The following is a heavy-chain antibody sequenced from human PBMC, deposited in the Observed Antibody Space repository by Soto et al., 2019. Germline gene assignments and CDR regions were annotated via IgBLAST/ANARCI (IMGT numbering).Heavy chain of an antibody. V-gene: IGHV4-31*03. CDR2: ISYSGST. CDR3: ARDYDSRGYYEWFDP. CDR1: GGSISRGGFF. D-gene: IGHD3-22*01. Sequence: PSETLSLTCIVSGGSISRGGFFWTWIRQHPGRGLEWIGYISYSGSTYYNPSLRSRVILSVDTSKSQFSLKLSSVTAADTAVFYCARDYDSRGYYEWFDPWGRGTLVTVSS. J-gene: IGHJ5*02.